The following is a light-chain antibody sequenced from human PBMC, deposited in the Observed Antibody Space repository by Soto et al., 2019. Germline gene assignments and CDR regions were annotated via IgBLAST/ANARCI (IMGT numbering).Light chain of an antibody. Sequence: EIVLTQSPGTLSLSPGERATLSCRASQSVSSTYLAWYQQKPGQAPRLLIYGASSRPSGIPDRFSGSGSGTDFTLTISRLEPEDLAVYYCQQYGSSPRTFGQGTKLEIK. CDR1: QSVSSTY. V-gene: IGKV3-20*01. J-gene: IGKJ2*01. CDR2: GAS. CDR3: QQYGSSPRT.